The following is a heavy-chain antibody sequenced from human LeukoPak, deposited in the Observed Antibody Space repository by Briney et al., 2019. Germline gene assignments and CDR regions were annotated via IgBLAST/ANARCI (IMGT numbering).Heavy chain of an antibody. CDR3: AREWELLQSVSWFDP. J-gene: IGHJ5*02. V-gene: IGHV1-69*04. CDR2: IIPILAIT. CDR1: GGTFSSYA. Sequence: SVKVSCKASGGTFSSYAISWVRQAPGQGLEWMGRIIPILAITNYAQKFQGRVTITADKSTSTAYMELSSLRSEDTAVYYCAREWELLQSVSWFDPWGQGTLVTVSP. D-gene: IGHD1-26*01.